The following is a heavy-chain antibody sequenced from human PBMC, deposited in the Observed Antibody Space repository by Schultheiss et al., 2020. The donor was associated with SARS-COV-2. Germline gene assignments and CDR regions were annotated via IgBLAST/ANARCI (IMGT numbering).Heavy chain of an antibody. D-gene: IGHD3-22*01. J-gene: IGHJ4*02. Sequence: SETLSLTCTVSGGSISTYYCSWIRQPPGKGLEWIGYIYYSGSTNYNPSLKSRVTISVDTSKNQFSLKLSSVTAADTAVYYCARTPYDSSGYYPDYWGQGTLVTVSS. CDR1: GGSISTYY. V-gene: IGHV4-59*01. CDR3: ARTPYDSSGYYPDY. CDR2: IYYSGST.